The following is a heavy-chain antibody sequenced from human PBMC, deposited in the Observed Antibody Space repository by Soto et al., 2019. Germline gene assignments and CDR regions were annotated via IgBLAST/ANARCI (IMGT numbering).Heavy chain of an antibody. J-gene: IGHJ4*02. CDR2: INHSGST. D-gene: IGHD3-9*01. CDR3: ARTSRILTGYSR. Sequence: ETLSLTCAVYGGSFSGYYWSWIRQPPGKGLEWIGEINHSGSTNYNPSLKSRFTISVDTSKNQFSLKLSSVTAADTAVYYCARTSRILTGYSRWGQGALVTVSS. V-gene: IGHV4-34*01. CDR1: GGSFSGYY.